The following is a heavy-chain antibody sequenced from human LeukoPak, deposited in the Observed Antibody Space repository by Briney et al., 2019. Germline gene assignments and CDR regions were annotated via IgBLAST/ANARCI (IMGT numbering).Heavy chain of an antibody. D-gene: IGHD6-6*01. J-gene: IGHJ4*02. CDR2: INPNSGGT. Sequence: ASVKVSCKASGYTFTGYYMHWVRRAPGQGLGWMGWINPNSGGTNYAQKFQGRVTMTRDTSISTAYMELSRLRSDDTAVYYCARAQSAYSSSSSAFDYWGQGTLVTVSS. CDR1: GYTFTGYY. V-gene: IGHV1-2*02. CDR3: ARAQSAYSSSSSAFDY.